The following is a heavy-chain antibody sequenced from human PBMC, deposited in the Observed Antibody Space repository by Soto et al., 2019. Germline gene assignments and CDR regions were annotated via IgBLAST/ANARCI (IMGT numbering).Heavy chain of an antibody. D-gene: IGHD3-22*01. V-gene: IGHV4-30-4*01. CDR1: GASISSGDYF. Sequence: SETLSLTCTVSGASISSGDYFWSWIRQPPGKGLEWIGYIYYSGSTYYNPSLKSRVTISVDTSKNQFSLKLSSVTAADTAVYYCARAPANNYYDSSGCDYWGQGTLVTVSS. CDR2: IYYSGST. J-gene: IGHJ4*02. CDR3: ARAPANNYYDSSGCDY.